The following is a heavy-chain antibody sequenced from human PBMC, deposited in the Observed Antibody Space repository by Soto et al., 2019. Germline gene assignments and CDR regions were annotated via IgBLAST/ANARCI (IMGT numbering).Heavy chain of an antibody. V-gene: IGHV3-48*02. CDR3: ARDGRASRSKKTIVYWFDP. Sequence: GESLKISCAASGFTFSSYSMNWVRQAPGKGLEWVSYISSSSSTIYYADSVKGRFTISRDNAKNSLYLQMNSLRDEDTAVYYCARDGRASRSKKTIVYWFDPWGQGTLVTVSS. CDR1: GFTFSSYS. CDR2: ISSSSSTI. D-gene: IGHD3-16*02. J-gene: IGHJ5*02.